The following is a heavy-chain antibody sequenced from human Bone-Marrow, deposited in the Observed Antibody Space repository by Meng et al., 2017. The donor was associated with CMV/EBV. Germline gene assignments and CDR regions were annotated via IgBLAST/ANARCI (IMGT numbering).Heavy chain of an antibody. Sequence: GESLKISCAASGFTFSDYYMSWIRQAPGKGLVWVSRINSDGSSTSYADSVKGRFTISRDNAKNTLYLQMNSLRAEDTAVYYCARTGLADTGKANYYYYGMDVWGQGTTVTVSS. CDR2: INSDGSST. D-gene: IGHD5-18*01. CDR1: GFTFSDYY. J-gene: IGHJ6*02. V-gene: IGHV3-74*01. CDR3: ARTGLADTGKANYYYYGMDV.